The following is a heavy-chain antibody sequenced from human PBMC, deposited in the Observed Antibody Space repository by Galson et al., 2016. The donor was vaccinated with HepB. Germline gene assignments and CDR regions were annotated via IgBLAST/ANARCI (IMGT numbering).Heavy chain of an antibody. Sequence: SLRLSCAASGFTFSTYSINWVRQAPGKGLAWVSSISPSSRYIYYADSLKGRFTISRDDAKNSLFQQMNNLRAEDTAVYYCARLAGYGGGYYFDFWGQGTLVTVSS. CDR2: ISPSSRYI. CDR3: ARLAGYGGGYYFDF. J-gene: IGHJ4*02. CDR1: GFTFSTYS. D-gene: IGHD1-26*01. V-gene: IGHV3-21*01.